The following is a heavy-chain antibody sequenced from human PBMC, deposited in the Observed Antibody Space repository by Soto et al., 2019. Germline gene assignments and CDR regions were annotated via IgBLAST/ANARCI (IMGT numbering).Heavy chain of an antibody. CDR1: GDTFTSYY. Sequence: EASVKVSCKAPGDTFTSYYLNWVRQAPGQGLEWMGVINPHGGSTKYAQKFQGRITMTRGTSRSTVYMELSSLRSDDTAIYYCARSSGGNFGIIIEGSNWFDPWGQGTLVTVSS. J-gene: IGHJ5*02. V-gene: IGHV1-46*01. CDR2: INPHGGST. CDR3: ARSSGGNFGIIIEGSNWFDP. D-gene: IGHD3-3*01.